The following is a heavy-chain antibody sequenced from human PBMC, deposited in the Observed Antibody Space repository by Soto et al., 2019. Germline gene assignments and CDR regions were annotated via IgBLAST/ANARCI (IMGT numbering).Heavy chain of an antibody. V-gene: IGHV3-23*04. CDR1: GFTFTNYV. Sequence: EVQLVESGGGLVQPGGSLRLSCVASGFTFTNYVMTWVRQAPGTGLECVSVISGSGGTACYADSVKGRFTISRDNSKGALYLQMNSVRAEDTAMYYCVKEDSGWDFWGRGTMVTVSS. D-gene: IGHD6-19*01. CDR2: ISGSGGTA. J-gene: IGHJ3*01. CDR3: VKEDSGWDF.